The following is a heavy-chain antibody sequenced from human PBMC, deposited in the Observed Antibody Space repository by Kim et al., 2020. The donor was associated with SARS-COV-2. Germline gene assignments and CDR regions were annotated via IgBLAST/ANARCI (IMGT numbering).Heavy chain of an antibody. D-gene: IGHD6-13*01. Sequence: SETLSLTCAVYGGSFSGYYWSWIRQPPGKGLEWIGEINHSGSTNYNPSLKSRVTISVDTSKNQFSLKLSSVTTADTAVYYCARARKLNSSSRVSYYYGMDVWGQGTTVTVSS. CDR2: INHSGST. J-gene: IGHJ6*02. CDR3: ARARKLNSSSRVSYYYGMDV. CDR1: GGSFSGYY. V-gene: IGHV4-34*01.